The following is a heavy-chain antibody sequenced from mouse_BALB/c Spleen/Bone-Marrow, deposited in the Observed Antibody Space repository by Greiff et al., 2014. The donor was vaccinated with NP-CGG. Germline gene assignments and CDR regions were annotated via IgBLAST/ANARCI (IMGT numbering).Heavy chain of an antibody. CDR2: INSGSGGT. Sequence: QVQLQQSGAELVRPGTSVKVSCEGSGYAFTNYLIEWVKQRPGQGLEWIGVINSGSGGTKCNEKFKGKATLTADKSSSTAYMQLSSLTSDDSAVYFCARAITDAMDYWGQGTSVTVSS. J-gene: IGHJ4*01. V-gene: IGHV1-54*01. CDR3: ARAITDAMDY. CDR1: GYAFTNYL. D-gene: IGHD2-4*01.